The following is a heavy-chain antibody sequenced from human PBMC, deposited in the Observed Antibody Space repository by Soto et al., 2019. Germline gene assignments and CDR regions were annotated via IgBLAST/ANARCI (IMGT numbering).Heavy chain of an antibody. D-gene: IGHD2-2*01. CDR3: TRYIEVLSVAYPQYAIEV. CDR2: INTYTGET. V-gene: IGHV1-18*04. CDR1: GYTFTRYA. Sequence: QVQLVQSGPEVKKPGASVKVSCKASGYTFTRYAISWVRQAPGQGLEWMAWINTYTGETYNAEKVQGRVTMTTDTATNTAYMELRSMRSDDTAVDYCTRYIEVLSVAYPQYAIEVWGQGTMVTVSS. J-gene: IGHJ3*01.